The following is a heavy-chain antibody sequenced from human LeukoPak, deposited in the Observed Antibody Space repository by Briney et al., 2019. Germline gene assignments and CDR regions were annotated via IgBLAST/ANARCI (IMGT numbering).Heavy chain of an antibody. V-gene: IGHV4-34*01. J-gene: IGHJ4*01. Sequence: ASETLSLTCAVYGGSFSGYYWSWIRQPPGKGLEWIGEINHSGSTNYNPSLKSRVTISVDTSKNHFSLNLRSVTAADTAVYYCAGSFGDVKNFWGQGTLVTVSS. CDR3: AGSFGDVKNF. CDR2: INHSGST. D-gene: IGHD3-10*01. CDR1: GGSFSGYY.